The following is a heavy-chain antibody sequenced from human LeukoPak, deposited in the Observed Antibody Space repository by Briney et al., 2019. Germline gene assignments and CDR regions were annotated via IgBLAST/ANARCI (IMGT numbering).Heavy chain of an antibody. Sequence: GGSLRLSCAASGFTLSDYTMNGVRQAPGKGGEGGSSMRGGSRSIHYVDSEKGRFTISRDNAKNSLYLQMNSLRAEDTAVYYCARDYFYCCGDCFVDYWGRGTLVTVSS. J-gene: IGHJ4*02. CDR3: ARDYFYCCGDCFVDY. CDR2: MRGGSRSI. CDR1: GFTLSDYT. V-gene: IGHV3-21*04. D-gene: IGHD2-21*02.